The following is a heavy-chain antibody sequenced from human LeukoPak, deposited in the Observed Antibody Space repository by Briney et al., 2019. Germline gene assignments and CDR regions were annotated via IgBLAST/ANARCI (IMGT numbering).Heavy chain of an antibody. Sequence: PGGSLRLSCAASGFTFSSYWMHWVRQAPGKGLVRVSRINSDGSSTSYADSVKGRFTISRDNAKNTLYLQMNSLRAEDTAVYYCARGTTYYYDSSGYPDWGQGTLVTVSS. CDR3: ARGTTYYYDSSGYPD. J-gene: IGHJ4*02. CDR1: GFTFSSYW. V-gene: IGHV3-74*01. CDR2: INSDGSST. D-gene: IGHD3-22*01.